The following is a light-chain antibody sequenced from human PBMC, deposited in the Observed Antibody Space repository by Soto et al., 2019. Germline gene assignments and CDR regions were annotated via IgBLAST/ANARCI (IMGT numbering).Light chain of an antibody. CDR3: QQYNNWPPIT. Sequence: EIVMTQSPAALSVSPCERVTLSFSASQRVSRDLAWYQQKPGQAPRLLIYDTSTRATGVPARFSGSGSGTEFTLTISSLQSEDFAVYYCQQYNNWPPITFGQGTRLEIK. CDR2: DTS. CDR1: QRVSRD. J-gene: IGKJ5*01. V-gene: IGKV3D-15*01.